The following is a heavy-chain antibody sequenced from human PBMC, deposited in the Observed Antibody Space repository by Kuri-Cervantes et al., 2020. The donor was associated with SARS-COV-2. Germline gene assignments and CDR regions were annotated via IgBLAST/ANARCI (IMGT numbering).Heavy chain of an antibody. V-gene: IGHV4-39*01. CDR3: ARLPWGSSWYYGMDV. CDR2: IHYRETT. CDR1: GGSISGSGYY. J-gene: IGHJ6*02. Sequence: GSLRLSCTVSGGSISGSGYYWAWIRQPPGKGLEWIGHIHYRETTYYNPSLKSRATISVDTSKNQFSLKLNSVTAADTAVYYCARLPWGSSWYYGMDVWGQGTTVTVSS. D-gene: IGHD6-6*01.